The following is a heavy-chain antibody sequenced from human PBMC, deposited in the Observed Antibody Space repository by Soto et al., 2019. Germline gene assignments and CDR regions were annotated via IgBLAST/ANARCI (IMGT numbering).Heavy chain of an antibody. Sequence: GGSPKLSCAASGYIFSVSGMPGARQAQGKGLEWVAVIWYDGSNENYADSVKGRFTISRDNSKNTLYLQMNSLRAEDTAVYFCAREPVDTAMVIGSDYWGQGTLVTVSS. D-gene: IGHD5-18*01. CDR2: IWYDGSNE. CDR3: AREPVDTAMVIGSDY. J-gene: IGHJ4*02. CDR1: GYIFSVSG. V-gene: IGHV3-33*01.